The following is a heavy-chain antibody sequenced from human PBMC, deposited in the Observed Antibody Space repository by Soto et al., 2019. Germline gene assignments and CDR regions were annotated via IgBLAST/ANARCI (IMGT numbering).Heavy chain of an antibody. CDR1: GYTFTRYV. CDR2: INAGNGNT. CDR3: ARGSSHYQVVFGWFDP. J-gene: IGHJ5*02. Sequence: QVHLVQSGAEVKNPGASVKVSCKTSGYTFTRYVIHWVRQAPGQRLEWMGWINAGNGNTKYSQKFQGRVTITRDTAASTTYMDLTRLRSEDTAVYYCARGSSHYQVVFGWFDPWGQGTEVTVSS. V-gene: IGHV1-3*01. D-gene: IGHD2-15*01.